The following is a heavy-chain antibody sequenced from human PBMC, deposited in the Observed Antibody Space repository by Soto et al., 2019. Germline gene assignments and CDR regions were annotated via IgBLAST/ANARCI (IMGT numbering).Heavy chain of an antibody. J-gene: IGHJ4*02. CDR2: IRQDGSDK. V-gene: IGHV3-7*05. D-gene: IGHD6-19*01. CDR1: GFTFSSYW. Sequence: EVQLVESGGGLVQPGGSLRLSCAASGFTFSSYWMSWVRQAPGKGLEWVANIRQDGSDKYYVDSAKGRFTISRDNSKNSLYLQMNSLRAEDTAIYYCASPQQWLGQRGDFDYWGQGTLVTVSS. CDR3: ASPQQWLGQRGDFDY.